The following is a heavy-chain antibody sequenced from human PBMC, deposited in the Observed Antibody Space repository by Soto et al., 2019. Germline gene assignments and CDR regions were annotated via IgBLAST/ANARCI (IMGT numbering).Heavy chain of an antibody. J-gene: IGHJ6*02. CDR3: ASTGIVKQQLGIMDV. CDR2: ISDYNGNT. D-gene: IGHD6-13*01. Sequence: APLEFTWKACGYGFTSYGSSWVRPAPGQGLEWMGWISDYNGNTNYAQKLQGRVTMTTDTSKRTEYMEMRSMRSDDTAVYYCASTGIVKQQLGIMDVWGQGTTVPGSS. V-gene: IGHV1-18*01. CDR1: GYGFTSYG.